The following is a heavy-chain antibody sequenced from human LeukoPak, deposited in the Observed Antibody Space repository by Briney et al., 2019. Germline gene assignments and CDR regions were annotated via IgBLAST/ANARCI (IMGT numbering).Heavy chain of an antibody. J-gene: IGHJ4*02. V-gene: IGHV3-53*01. D-gene: IGHD6-13*01. CDR2: IYSGGST. CDR1: GFTVSSNF. Sequence: PGGSLRLSCAASGFTVSSNFMSWVRQAPGKGLEWVSVIYSGGSTYYADSVKGRFSISRDNSKNTLYLQMSSLRAEDTAVYYCARGAAAGTMEYYYFDYWGQGTLVTVSS. CDR3: ARGAAAGTMEYYYFDY.